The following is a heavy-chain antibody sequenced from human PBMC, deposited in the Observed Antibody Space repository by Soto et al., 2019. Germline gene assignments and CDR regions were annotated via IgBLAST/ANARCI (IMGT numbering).Heavy chain of an antibody. J-gene: IGHJ4*02. CDR2: IYPRDSIT. CDR1: GDSFITYW. V-gene: IGHV5-51*01. CDR3: ASQPYYYGSSSGYYS. D-gene: IGHD3-22*01. Sequence: VAAVKISWKGSGDSFITYWIGSVRQMPGKGLEWVGIIYPRDSITRYSPSFQGLVTISADKSISTAYLQWNSLKASDTAMYYCASQPYYYGSSSGYYSWGQGTLVTVSS.